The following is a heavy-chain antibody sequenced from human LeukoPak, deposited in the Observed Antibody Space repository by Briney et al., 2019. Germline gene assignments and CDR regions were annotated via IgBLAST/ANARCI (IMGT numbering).Heavy chain of an antibody. CDR1: GFTFSDYY. J-gene: IGHJ4*02. CDR2: ISSSSSYT. Sequence: GGSLRLSCAASGFTFSDYYMSWIRQAPGKRLEWVSYISSSSSYTNYADSVKGRFTISRDNAKNSLYLQMNSLRAEDTAVYYCARDRGVATELDYWGQGTLVTVSS. D-gene: IGHD5-12*01. V-gene: IGHV3-11*06. CDR3: ARDRGVATELDY.